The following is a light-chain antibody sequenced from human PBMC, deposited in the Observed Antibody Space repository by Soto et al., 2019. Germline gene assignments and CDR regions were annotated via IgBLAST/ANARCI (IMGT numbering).Light chain of an antibody. CDR3: QQSNSFLLT. Sequence: DIQMTQSPSSVSACVGDRVTITCRASQGISTWLACYQQKPLKATKLLIYDASSLPSGVHSRFSGSGSGTDFTLTIXGLQPEDFATYYCQQSNSFLLTFGQGTRLEIK. J-gene: IGKJ5*01. V-gene: IGKV1D-12*01. CDR2: DAS. CDR1: QGISTW.